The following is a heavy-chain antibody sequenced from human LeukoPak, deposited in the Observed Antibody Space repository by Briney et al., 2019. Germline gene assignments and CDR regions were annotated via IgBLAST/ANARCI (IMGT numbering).Heavy chain of an antibody. D-gene: IGHD3-10*01. CDR2: IIPIFGTA. Sequence: SVKVSCKASGGTLSSYAISWVRQDPGQGLEWMGGIIPIFGTANYAQKFQGRVTITADKSTSTVYMELSSLRSEDTAVYYCARVAGSYYYYYYMDVWGKGTTVTVSS. J-gene: IGHJ6*03. V-gene: IGHV1-69*06. CDR3: ARVAGSYYYYYYMDV. CDR1: GGTLSSYA.